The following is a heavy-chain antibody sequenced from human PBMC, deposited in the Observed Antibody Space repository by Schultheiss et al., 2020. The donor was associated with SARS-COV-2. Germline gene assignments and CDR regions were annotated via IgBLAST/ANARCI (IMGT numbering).Heavy chain of an antibody. D-gene: IGHD3-10*01. CDR2: IWYDGSNK. V-gene: IGHV3-33*08. CDR3: ARDGSVRGFDAFDI. CDR1: GFTFSSYG. J-gene: IGHJ3*02. Sequence: GGSLRLSCAASGFTFSSYGMHWVRQAPGKGLEWVAVIWYDGSNKYYADSVKGRFTISRDNSKNTLYLQMNSLRAEDTAVYYCARDGSVRGFDAFDIWGQGTMVTVSS.